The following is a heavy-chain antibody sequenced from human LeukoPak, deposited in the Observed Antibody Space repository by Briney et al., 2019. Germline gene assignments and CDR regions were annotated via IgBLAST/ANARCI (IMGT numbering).Heavy chain of an antibody. CDR2: IHYTGST. CDR3: ARHSSGWYPDY. V-gene: IGHV4-59*08. Sequence: SETLSLTCTVSGGSIRSYYWSWIRQPPGKGLEWIGYIHYTGSTNYNPSLKSRVTISVDTSKNQFSLQLSSVTATDTAVYFCARHSSGWYPDYWGQGTLVTVSS. D-gene: IGHD6-13*01. J-gene: IGHJ4*02. CDR1: GGSIRSYY.